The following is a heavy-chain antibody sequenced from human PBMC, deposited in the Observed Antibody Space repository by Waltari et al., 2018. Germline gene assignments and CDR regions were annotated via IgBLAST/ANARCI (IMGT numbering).Heavy chain of an antibody. J-gene: IGHJ4*02. V-gene: IGHV1-46*01. CDR2: SNPSGGST. CDR3: ARAGAVRGRYYFDY. Sequence: QVQLVQSGAEVKKPGASVNVSCKASGYIFTNYYVHWVRQAPGQGLEWMGISNPSGGSTRNAQKFQGRVTMTRDTSTSTVHMEMSSLRSEDTAVYYCARAGAVRGRYYFDYWGQGSLVTVSS. D-gene: IGHD3-10*01. CDR1: GYIFTNYY.